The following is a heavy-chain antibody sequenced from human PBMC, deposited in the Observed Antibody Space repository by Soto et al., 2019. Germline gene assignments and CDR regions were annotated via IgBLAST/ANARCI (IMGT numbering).Heavy chain of an antibody. CDR2: TDPSDSFT. CDR3: ARGEGITTFGVYGFDV. D-gene: IGHD3-3*01. CDR1: GYRFTSHW. J-gene: IGHJ6*02. Sequence: PGESLKISCKGSGYRFTSHWISWLRQMPGKGLEWMGRTDPSDSFTQYNPSFQGHVTISGDKSRSTAYLQWSSLKASDTAIYYCARGEGITTFGVYGFDVWGQGASVTVSS. V-gene: IGHV5-10-1*01.